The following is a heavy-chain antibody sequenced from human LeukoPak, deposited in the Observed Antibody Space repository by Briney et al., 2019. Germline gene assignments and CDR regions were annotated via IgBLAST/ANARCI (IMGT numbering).Heavy chain of an antibody. CDR1: GGTFSSYA. J-gene: IGHJ4*02. Sequence: SVKVSCKASGGTFSSYAISWVRQAPGQGLEWMGGIIPIFGTANYAQKFQGRVTITADESTSTAYMELSSLRSEDTAVYYCARGDYWSGYQRQSPLNYWGQGTLVTVSS. CDR2: IIPIFGTA. V-gene: IGHV1-69*13. D-gene: IGHD3-3*01. CDR3: ARGDYWSGYQRQSPLNY.